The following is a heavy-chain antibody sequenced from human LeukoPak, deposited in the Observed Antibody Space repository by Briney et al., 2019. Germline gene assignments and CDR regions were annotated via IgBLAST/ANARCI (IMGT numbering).Heavy chain of an antibody. CDR3: VSTNDQLHYDSSGYYGY. Sequence: PSETLSLTCTVSGGSISSSSYYWGCIRQPPGKALECIGTFYYTGSTFYNPSLKSRVTISEDTSENQFSLKLTSVTAADTAVYYCVSTNDQLHYDSSGYYGYWGQGTLVTVSS. J-gene: IGHJ4*02. V-gene: IGHV4-39*07. CDR1: GGSISSSSYY. D-gene: IGHD3-22*01. CDR2: FYYTGST.